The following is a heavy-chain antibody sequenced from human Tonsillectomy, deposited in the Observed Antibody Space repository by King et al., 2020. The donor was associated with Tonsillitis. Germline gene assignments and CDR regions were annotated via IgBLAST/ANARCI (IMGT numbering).Heavy chain of an antibody. CDR3: ARGGLYYGSGSYYNRIYYYYGMDV. Sequence: VQLQQWGAGLLKPSETLSLTCAVYGGSFSGYYWSWIRQPPGKGLEWIGEINHSGSTNYNPSLKSRVTISVDTSKNQFSLKLSSVTAADTAVYYCARGGLYYGSGSYYNRIYYYYGMDVWGQGTTVTVSS. D-gene: IGHD3-10*01. CDR2: INHSGST. CDR1: GGSFSGYY. V-gene: IGHV4-34*01. J-gene: IGHJ6*02.